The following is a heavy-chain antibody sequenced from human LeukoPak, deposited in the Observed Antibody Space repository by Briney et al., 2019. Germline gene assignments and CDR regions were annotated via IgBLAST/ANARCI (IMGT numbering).Heavy chain of an antibody. CDR2: IYHSRSI. V-gene: IGHV4-4*02. CDR3: ARSFTRIGYSYGYWGPRTTNNWFDP. D-gene: IGHD5-18*01. CDR1: GGSISSRNW. J-gene: IGHJ5*02. Sequence: SETLSLTCAVSGGSISSRNWWSWVRQPPGKGLEWIGEIYHSRSINYNPSLKSRVTISVDKSKNQLSLRLTSVTAADTAVYYCARSFTRIGYSYGYWGPRTTNNWFDPWGQGTLVTVSS.